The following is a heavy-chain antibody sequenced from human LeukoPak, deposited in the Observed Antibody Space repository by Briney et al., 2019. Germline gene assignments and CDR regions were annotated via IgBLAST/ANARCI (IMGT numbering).Heavy chain of an antibody. D-gene: IGHD6-6*01. J-gene: IGHJ4*02. CDR3: ARDVKRTIAARVGYFDY. CDR1: GATFSNYA. Sequence: SVKVSCKASGATFSNYAISWVRQAPGQGLEWMGGIIPIFGTANYAQKFQGRVTITADESTSTAYMELSSLRSEDTAVYYCARDVKRTIAARVGYFDYWGQGTLVTVSS. CDR2: IIPIFGTA. V-gene: IGHV1-69*01.